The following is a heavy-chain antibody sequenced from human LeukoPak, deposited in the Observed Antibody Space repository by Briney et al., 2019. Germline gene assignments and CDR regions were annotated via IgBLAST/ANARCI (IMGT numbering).Heavy chain of an antibody. D-gene: IGHD6-13*01. CDR3: ARDRYSSSWYPINSDYYYMDV. V-gene: IGHV1-69*13. Sequence: RASVKVFCKASGGTFSSYAISWVRQAPGQGLEWMGGIIPIFGTANYAQKFQGRVTITADESTSTAYMELSSLRSEDTAVYYCARDRYSSSWYPINSDYYYMDVWGKGTTVTVSS. CDR2: IIPIFGTA. CDR1: GGTFSSYA. J-gene: IGHJ6*03.